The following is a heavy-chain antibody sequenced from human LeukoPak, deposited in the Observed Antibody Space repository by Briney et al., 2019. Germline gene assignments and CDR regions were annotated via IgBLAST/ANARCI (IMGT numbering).Heavy chain of an antibody. J-gene: IGHJ4*02. V-gene: IGHV3-23*01. Sequence: GGSLRLPCAASGFTFSSYAMSWVRQAPGKGLEWVSAISGSGGSTYYADSVKGRFTISRDNSKNTLYLQMNSLRAEDTAVYYCAKDSSWFGELIPFDYWGQGTLVTVSS. CDR3: AKDSSWFGELIPFDY. CDR2: ISGSGGST. D-gene: IGHD3-10*01. CDR1: GFTFSSYA.